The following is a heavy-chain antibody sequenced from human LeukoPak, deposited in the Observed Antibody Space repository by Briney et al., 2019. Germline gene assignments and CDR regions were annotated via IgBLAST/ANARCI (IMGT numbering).Heavy chain of an antibody. D-gene: IGHD6-6*01. J-gene: IGHJ4*02. Sequence: PGGSLRLSCAASGFTFSSYWMSWVRQAPGKGLEWVANIKQDGSEKYYVDSVKGRFTISRDNAKNSLYLQMNSLRAEYTAVYYCARANSSLSRFIFDYWGQGTLSPSPQ. CDR3: ARANSSLSRFIFDY. CDR2: IKQDGSEK. V-gene: IGHV3-7*01. CDR1: GFTFSSYW.